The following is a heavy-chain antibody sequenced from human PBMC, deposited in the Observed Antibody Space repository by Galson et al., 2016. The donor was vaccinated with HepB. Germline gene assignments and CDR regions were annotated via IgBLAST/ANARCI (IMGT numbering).Heavy chain of an antibody. CDR1: GYSFTNYW. Sequence: QSGAEVKKPGESLKISSKTFGYSFTNYWIGWVRQMPGKGLEWMGIIYPGDSDTRYTPSFQGQVTISAGRSTSTASLQWSSLKASDTAMYYCARQGDSGWSPLDSWGQGTLVTVSS. CDR2: IYPGDSDT. J-gene: IGHJ4*02. V-gene: IGHV5-51*01. D-gene: IGHD6-19*01. CDR3: ARQGDSGWSPLDS.